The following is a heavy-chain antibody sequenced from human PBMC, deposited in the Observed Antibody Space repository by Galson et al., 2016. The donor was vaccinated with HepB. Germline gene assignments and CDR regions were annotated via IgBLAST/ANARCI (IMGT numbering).Heavy chain of an antibody. V-gene: IGHV1-69*13. Sequence: SVKVSCKASGGTFSNYAISWVRQAPGQGLEWMGGIIPISGTATYPQKFQGRVTLTADASTTIVYMEVNSLRSEDTAMYYCAGELAHPQYNNWYVGYFDYWGQGTLVTVAS. J-gene: IGHJ4*02. CDR3: AGELAHPQYNNWYVGYFDY. D-gene: IGHD1-20*01. CDR2: IIPISGTA. CDR1: GGTFSNYA.